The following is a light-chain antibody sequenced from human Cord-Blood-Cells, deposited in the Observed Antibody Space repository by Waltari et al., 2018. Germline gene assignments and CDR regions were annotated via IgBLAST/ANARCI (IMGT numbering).Light chain of an antibody. Sequence: AIRITQSPSSLSASTGDRVTITCRASQGISSYLAWYQQKPGKAPKLLIYAASTLRSGVPSRFSGSGSGTDFTLTISCLQSEDFATYYCQQYYSYPWTFGQGTKVEIK. CDR3: QQYYSYPWT. CDR2: AAS. V-gene: IGKV1-8*01. J-gene: IGKJ1*01. CDR1: QGISSY.